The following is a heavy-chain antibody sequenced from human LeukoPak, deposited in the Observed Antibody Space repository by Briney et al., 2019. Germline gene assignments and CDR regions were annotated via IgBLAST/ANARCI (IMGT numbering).Heavy chain of an antibody. CDR2: ISGSGGSR. CDR3: ARDRITVTISYYMDV. Sequence: GGSLSLSCAASGFTFSSYAMSWVRQAPGKGLEWVSGISGSGGSRYYADSVKGRFTISRDNSKNMLYLQMNSLRAEDTAVYYCARDRITVTISYYMDVWGKGTTVTVSS. J-gene: IGHJ6*03. D-gene: IGHD4-11*01. V-gene: IGHV3-23*01. CDR1: GFTFSSYA.